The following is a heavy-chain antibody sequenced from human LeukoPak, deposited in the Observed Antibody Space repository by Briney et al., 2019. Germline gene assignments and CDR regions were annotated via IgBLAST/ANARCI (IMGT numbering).Heavy chain of an antibody. CDR1: GGSISTASFY. CDR3: ARAGDYDSSGYYYAY. CDR2: IYYSGST. V-gene: IGHV4-30-4*08. J-gene: IGHJ4*02. D-gene: IGHD3-22*01. Sequence: SQTLSLTCTVSGGSISTASFYWTWIRQRPGGGLEWIGYIYYSGSTYYNPSLKSRVTISVDTSKNQFSLKLSSVTAADTAVYYCARAGDYDSSGYYYAYWGQGTLVTVSS.